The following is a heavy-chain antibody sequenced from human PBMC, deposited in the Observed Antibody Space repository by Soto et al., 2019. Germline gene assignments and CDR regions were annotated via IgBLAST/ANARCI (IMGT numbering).Heavy chain of an antibody. CDR1: GGSISSGDYY. CDR2: IYYSGST. Sequence: SETLSLTCTVSGGSISSGDYYWSWIRQPPGKGLEWIGYIYYSGSTYYNPSLKSRVTISVDTSKTQYSLKLSSVTAADTAVYYCARGLKYYGSGSYPKGIYFQHWGQGTLVTVSS. V-gene: IGHV4-30-4*01. J-gene: IGHJ1*01. D-gene: IGHD3-10*01. CDR3: ARGLKYYGSGSYPKGIYFQH.